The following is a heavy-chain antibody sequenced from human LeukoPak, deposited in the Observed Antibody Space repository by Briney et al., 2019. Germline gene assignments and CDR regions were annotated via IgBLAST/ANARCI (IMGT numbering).Heavy chain of an antibody. V-gene: IGHV4-39*01. D-gene: IGHD2-21*01. CDR2: IYYTGST. CDR3: ARRIPTFFFDY. CDR1: GGSISSSSYC. J-gene: IGHJ4*02. Sequence: PSETLSLTCTVSGGSISSSSYCWGWIRQPPGKGLEWIGTIYYTGSTYSNPSLKSRVTISIDTSKNQFSLKLSSVTAADTAVYYCARRIPTFFFDYWGQGTLVTVSS.